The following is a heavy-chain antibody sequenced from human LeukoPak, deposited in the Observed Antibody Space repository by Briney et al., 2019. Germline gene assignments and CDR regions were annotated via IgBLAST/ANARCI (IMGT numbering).Heavy chain of an antibody. J-gene: IGHJ5*02. V-gene: IGHV4-39*07. CDR3: ARDNPTIAVDHVSFDP. D-gene: IGHD6-19*01. CDR1: GGSISSSSYY. Sequence: PSETLSLTCTVSGGSISSSSYYWGWIRQPPGKGLEWIGSIYYSGSTYYNPSLKSRVTISVDTSKNQFSLKLSSVTAADTAVYYCARDNPTIAVDHVSFDPWGQGTLVTVSS. CDR2: IYYSGST.